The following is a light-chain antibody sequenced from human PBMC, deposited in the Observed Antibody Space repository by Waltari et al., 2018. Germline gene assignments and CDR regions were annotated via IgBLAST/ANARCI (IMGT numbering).Light chain of an antibody. V-gene: IGLV3-21*04. CDR1: KIGSKS. CDR2: YDN. J-gene: IGLJ2*01. CDR3: LVWHSTIDHQGV. Sequence: SYVVTQSPSVSVAPGETARLTCGGDKIGSKSVHWYQQRPGQAPVLVISYDNGRPSGIPERFSGSNSGNTATLTISWVEAEDEADYYCLVWHSTIDHQGVFGGGTKLTVL.